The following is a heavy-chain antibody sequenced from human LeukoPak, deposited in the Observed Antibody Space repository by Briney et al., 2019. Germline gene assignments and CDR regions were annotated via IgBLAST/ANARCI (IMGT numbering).Heavy chain of an antibody. CDR2: IYYSGST. J-gene: IGHJ4*02. CDR1: GGSISSSSYY. CDR3: ARGSLYIYDSSDYYQGPFDF. D-gene: IGHD3-22*01. Sequence: SETLSLTCTVSGGSISSSSYYWGWIRQPPGKGLEWIGSIYYSGSTYYNPSLKSRVTISVDTSKNQISLKLSSVTAADTAVYYCARGSLYIYDSSDYYQGPFDFWGQGTLVTVSS. V-gene: IGHV4-39*01.